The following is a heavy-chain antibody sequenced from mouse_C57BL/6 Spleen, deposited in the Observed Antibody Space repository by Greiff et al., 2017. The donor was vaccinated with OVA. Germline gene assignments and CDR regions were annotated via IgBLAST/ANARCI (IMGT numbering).Heavy chain of an antibody. J-gene: IGHJ3*01. CDR1: GYTFTDHT. V-gene: IGHV1-78*01. Sequence: VQLQQSDAELVKPGASVKISCTVSGYTFTDHTIHWLKQRPEQGLEWIGNIYPRDGSTKYNEKFKGKVTLTADKSSSTAYMQLNSLTSEDSAVYFSASEVGSGNYWAYWGQGTLVTVSA. D-gene: IGHD2-1*01. CDR3: ASEVGSGNYWAY. CDR2: IYPRDGST.